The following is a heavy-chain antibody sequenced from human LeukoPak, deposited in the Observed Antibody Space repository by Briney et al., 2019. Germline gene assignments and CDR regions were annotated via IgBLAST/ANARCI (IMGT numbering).Heavy chain of an antibody. CDR1: GFTFSHYA. D-gene: IGHD2-8*02. Sequence: PGGSLRLSCTASGFTFSHYAMAWVRQAPGKGLEWVSVITDSGDDTHHADSVKGRFTMSRDNSKNTLYLQLSSLRAEDTAVYYCAKSPLRYCTVSTCYPLDYWGQGTLVTVSS. CDR3: AKSPLRYCTVSTCYPLDY. CDR2: ITDSGDDT. V-gene: IGHV3-23*01. J-gene: IGHJ4*02.